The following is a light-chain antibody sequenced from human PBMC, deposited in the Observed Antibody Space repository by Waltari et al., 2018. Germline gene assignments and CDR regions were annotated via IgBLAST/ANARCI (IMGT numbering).Light chain of an antibody. V-gene: IGKV3-20*01. CDR2: GTS. Sequence: IVLTQSPGTLSLSPGGRATLSCRASQNIGHYLAWYQQKPGPAPRLLIYGTSTRAAGIPDRFSGSGSGADFSLTITRLEPEDFAVYYCQHHVRLPATFGQGTKV. CDR3: QHHVRLPAT. J-gene: IGKJ1*01. CDR1: QNIGHY.